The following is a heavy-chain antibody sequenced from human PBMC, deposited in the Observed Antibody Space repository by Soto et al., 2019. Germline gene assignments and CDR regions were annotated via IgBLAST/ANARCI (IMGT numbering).Heavy chain of an antibody. CDR2: IYYSGRT. Sequence: QVQLQESGPGLVKPSQTLSLTCTVSGVSISSCCYYWGWIRPHPGKGLEWIGNIYYSGRTNYNPSPKSRVIMSVDTSKNRSSLKLSSVTAADTAMYYCASVIGGKSEDYFYYWGQGTLVTVSS. J-gene: IGHJ4*02. CDR3: ASVIGGKSEDYFYY. CDR1: GVSISSCCYY. V-gene: IGHV4-31*03.